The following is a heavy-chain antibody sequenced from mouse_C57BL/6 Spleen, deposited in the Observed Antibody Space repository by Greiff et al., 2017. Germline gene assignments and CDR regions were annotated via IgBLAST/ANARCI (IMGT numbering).Heavy chain of an antibody. CDR3: SASRWFAY. CDR1: GFTFSSYA. Sequence: DVHLVESGGGLVKPGGSLKLSCAASGFTFSSYAMSWVRQTPEKRLEWVATISDGGSYTYYPDNVKGRFTISRDNAKNNLYLQMSHLESEDTAMYDCSASRWFAYWGQGTLVTVSA. D-gene: IGHD6-1*01. J-gene: IGHJ3*01. CDR2: ISDGGSYT. V-gene: IGHV5-4*01.